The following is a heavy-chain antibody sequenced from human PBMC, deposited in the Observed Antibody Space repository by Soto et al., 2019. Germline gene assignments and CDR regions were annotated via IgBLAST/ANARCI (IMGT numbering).Heavy chain of an antibody. D-gene: IGHD3-22*01. Sequence: QVQLVESGGGVVQPGRSLRLSCAASGFTFSSYGMHWVRQAPGKGLEWVAVISYDGSNKYYADSVKGRFTISRDNSKNTMYLQMNSLRAEDTAVYYCAKNYYDSSGYYYETLPYYYYGMDVWGQGTTVTVSS. V-gene: IGHV3-30*18. CDR3: AKNYYDSSGYYYETLPYYYYGMDV. CDR2: ISYDGSNK. J-gene: IGHJ6*02. CDR1: GFTFSSYG.